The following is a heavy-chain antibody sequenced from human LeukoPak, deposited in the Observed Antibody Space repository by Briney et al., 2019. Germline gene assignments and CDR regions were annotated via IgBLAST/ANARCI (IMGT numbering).Heavy chain of an antibody. J-gene: IGHJ4*02. CDR2: IRSKAYGGTT. Sequence: GGSLRLSCTASGFTFGDYAMSWVRQAPGKGLEWVGFIRSKAYGGTTEYAASVKGRFTISRDDSKSIAYLQMNSLKTEDTAVYYCTRSWDFGVVITEGYYFDYWGQGTLVTVSS. CDR1: GFTFGDYA. V-gene: IGHV3-49*04. CDR3: TRSWDFGVVITEGYYFDY. D-gene: IGHD3-3*01.